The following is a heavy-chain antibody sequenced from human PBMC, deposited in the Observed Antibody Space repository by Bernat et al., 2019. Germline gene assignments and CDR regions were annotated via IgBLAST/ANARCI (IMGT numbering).Heavy chain of an antibody. J-gene: IGHJ6*03. V-gene: IGHV3-23*04. D-gene: IGHD3-16*01. CDR3: AKGGTLLAPGGYYYMDV. CDR2: ISGSGGST. Sequence: EVQLVESGGGLVQPGGSLRLSCAASGFTFSSYAMSWVRQAPGKGLEWVSAISGSGGSTYYADSVKGRFTISRDNSKNTLYLQMNSLRAEDTAVYYCAKGGTLLAPGGYYYMDVWGKGTTVTVSS. CDR1: GFTFSSYA.